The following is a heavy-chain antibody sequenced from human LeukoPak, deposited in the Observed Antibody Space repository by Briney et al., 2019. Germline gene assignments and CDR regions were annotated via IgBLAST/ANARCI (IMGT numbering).Heavy chain of an antibody. CDR2: IIPIFGTA. Sequence: SVKVSCKASGGTFSSYAISWLRQAPGQGLEWMGRIIPIFGTANYAQKFQGRVTITTDESASTAYMELSSLRSEDTAVYYCASVSDSSGYYYLDAFDIWGQGTMVTVSS. CDR3: ASVSDSSGYYYLDAFDI. CDR1: GGTFSSYA. J-gene: IGHJ3*02. V-gene: IGHV1-69*05. D-gene: IGHD3-22*01.